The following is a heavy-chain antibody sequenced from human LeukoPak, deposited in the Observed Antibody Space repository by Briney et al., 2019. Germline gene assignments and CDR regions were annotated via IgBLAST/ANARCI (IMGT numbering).Heavy chain of an antibody. CDR3: ARRYGGNSRDAFDI. D-gene: IGHD4-23*01. V-gene: IGHV5-51*01. J-gene: IGHJ3*02. CDR2: VYPGDSDT. Sequence: GESLKISCKGSGYTFSSYWIDWVRQVPGKGLEWMGIVYPGDSDTRYSPSFQGQVTISADKSISTAYLQWSSLKASDTAIYYCARRYGGNSRDAFDIWGQGTMVTVSS. CDR1: GYTFSSYW.